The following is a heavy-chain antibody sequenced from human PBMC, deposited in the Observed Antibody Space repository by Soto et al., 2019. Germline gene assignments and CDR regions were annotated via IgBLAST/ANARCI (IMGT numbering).Heavy chain of an antibody. Sequence: QVQLVQSGAEVKKSGASVKVSCKASGYSVSDYFIQWVRQAPGQGLEWVAWINPKSAATNYAKKFQGRVSLTWDTSFSTAYMELTRLRPDDTAVYYCARIKWGLDYYNGMDVWGQGTTVIDSS. CDR3: ARIKWGLDYYNGMDV. CDR2: INPKSAAT. V-gene: IGHV1-2*02. CDR1: GYSVSDYF. D-gene: IGHD1-26*01. J-gene: IGHJ6*02.